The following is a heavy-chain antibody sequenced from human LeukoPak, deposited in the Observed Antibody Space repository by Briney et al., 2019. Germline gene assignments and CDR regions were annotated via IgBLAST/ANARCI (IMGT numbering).Heavy chain of an antibody. V-gene: IGHV4-61*08. D-gene: IGHD6-19*01. CDR2: IYYSGST. Sequence: SQTLSLTCTVSGGSISSGGYYWSWIRQPPGKGLEWIGYIYYSGSTNYNPSLKSRVTISVDTSKNQFSLKLSSVTAADTAVYYCARDSSGWYETYAFDIWGQGTMVTVSS. CDR3: ARDSSGWYETYAFDI. J-gene: IGHJ3*02. CDR1: GGSISSGGYY.